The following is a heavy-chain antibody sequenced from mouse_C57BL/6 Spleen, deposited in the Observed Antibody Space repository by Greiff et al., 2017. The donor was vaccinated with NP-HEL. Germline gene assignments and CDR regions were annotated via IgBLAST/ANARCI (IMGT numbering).Heavy chain of an antibody. V-gene: IGHV1-62-2*01. CDR2: FYPGSGSI. CDR1: GYTFTEYT. D-gene: IGHD2-3*01. J-gene: IGHJ1*03. Sequence: QVQLKQSGAELVKPGASVKLSCKASGYTFTEYTIHWVKQRSGQGLEWIGWFYPGSGSIKYNEKFKDKATLTADKSSSTVYMELSRLTSEDSAVYFCARHEGDGYPQDWYFDVWGTGTTVTVSS. CDR3: ARHEGDGYPQDWYFDV.